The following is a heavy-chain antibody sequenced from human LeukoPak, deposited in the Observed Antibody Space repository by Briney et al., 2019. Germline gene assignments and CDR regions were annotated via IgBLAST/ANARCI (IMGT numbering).Heavy chain of an antibody. CDR2: INHSGST. CDR3: ARGGNNWYTY. Sequence: PSETLSLTCAVYGGSFSGYYWSWIRQPPGKGLEWIGEINHSGSTNYNPSLKSRDTISVDTSKNQFSLKLSSVTAADTAVYYCARGGNNWYTYWGQGTLVTVSS. V-gene: IGHV4-34*01. D-gene: IGHD1-1*01. J-gene: IGHJ4*02. CDR1: GGSFSGYY.